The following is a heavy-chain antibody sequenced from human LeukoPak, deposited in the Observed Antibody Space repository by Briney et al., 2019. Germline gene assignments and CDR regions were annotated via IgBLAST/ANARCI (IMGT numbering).Heavy chain of an antibody. V-gene: IGHV3-74*01. CDR3: ARDPRNVGLAP. J-gene: IGHJ5*02. Sequence: GGSLRLSCVASGFSLSGYWMYWVRQAPGKGLMYISRNNGDGSTTNYADVVRGRFTMSRDNVRNTLYLQMNSLRVEDTAVYYCARDPRNVGLAPWGQGTLVTVSS. CDR1: GFSLSGYW. D-gene: IGHD2-15*01. CDR2: NNGDGSTT.